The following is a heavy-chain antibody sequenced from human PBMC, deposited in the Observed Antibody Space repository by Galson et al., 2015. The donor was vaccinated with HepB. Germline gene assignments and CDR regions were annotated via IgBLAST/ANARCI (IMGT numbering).Heavy chain of an antibody. CDR1: GFSFVRYS. CDR3: VKNPASCDYYNMEV. V-gene: IGHV3-48*01. Sequence: SLRLSCAGSGFSFVRYSMNWVRQAPGKGLEWISYISPGGTRYYADSVKGRFTISRDNGKSSLYLHMNNLRADDTAVYFCVKNPASCDYYNMEVWGQGTTVIVSS. D-gene: IGHD2/OR15-2a*01. J-gene: IGHJ6*02. CDR2: ISPGGTR.